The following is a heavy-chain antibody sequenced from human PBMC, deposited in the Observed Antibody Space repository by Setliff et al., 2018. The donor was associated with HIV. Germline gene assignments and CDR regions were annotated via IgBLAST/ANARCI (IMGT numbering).Heavy chain of an antibody. CDR3: ARGPTTVTNYYYYYMDV. D-gene: IGHD4-17*01. CDR1: GFTFSSYA. J-gene: IGHJ6*03. Sequence: PGGSLRLSCAASGFTFSSYAMSWVRQAPGKGLEWVSAISGSGGSTYYADSVKGRFTISRENDRNSLYLQMNGLRAEDTAVYYCARGPTTVTNYYYYYMDVWGKGTTVTVSS. CDR2: ISGSGGST. V-gene: IGHV3-23*01.